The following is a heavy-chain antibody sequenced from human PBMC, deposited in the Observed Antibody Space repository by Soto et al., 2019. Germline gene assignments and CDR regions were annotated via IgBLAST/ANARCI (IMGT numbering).Heavy chain of an antibody. CDR2: IWYDGSNK. Sequence: GGSLRLSCAASGFTFSSYGMHWVRQAPGKGLEWVAVIWYDGSNKYYADSVKGRFTISRDNSKNTLYLQMNSLRAEDTAVYYCAREVTTRGYYFDYWGQGTLVTVLL. J-gene: IGHJ4*02. CDR1: GFTFSSYG. CDR3: AREVTTRGYYFDY. D-gene: IGHD4-17*01. V-gene: IGHV3-33*01.